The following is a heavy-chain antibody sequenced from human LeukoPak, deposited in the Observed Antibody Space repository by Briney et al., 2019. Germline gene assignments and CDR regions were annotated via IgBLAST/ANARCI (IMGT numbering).Heavy chain of an antibody. J-gene: IGHJ6*03. D-gene: IGHD7-27*01. CDR2: INPNSGGT. CDR3: AREPRCQADLGCYYYMDV. V-gene: IGHV1-2*02. CDR1: GYTFTGYY. Sequence: EASVKVSCKASGYTFTGYYMHWVRQAPGQGLEWMGWINPNSGGTNYAQKFQGRVTMTRDTSISTAYMELSRLRSDDTAVYYCAREPRCQADLGCYYYMDVWGKGTTVTVSS.